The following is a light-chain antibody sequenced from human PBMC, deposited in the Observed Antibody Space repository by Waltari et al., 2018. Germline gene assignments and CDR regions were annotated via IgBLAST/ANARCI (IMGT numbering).Light chain of an antibody. CDR2: KTS. CDR1: QSISNW. CDR3: QQYYSYPRT. J-gene: IGKJ1*01. Sequence: DIQMTQSPSILSASVGDRVTITCRASQSISNWLAWYQQKHGKAPKLLIVKTSSLESGVPSRFSGRGSGTDFTLTISSLQPYDYATYYCQQYYSYPRTFGQGTKVESK. V-gene: IGKV1-5*03.